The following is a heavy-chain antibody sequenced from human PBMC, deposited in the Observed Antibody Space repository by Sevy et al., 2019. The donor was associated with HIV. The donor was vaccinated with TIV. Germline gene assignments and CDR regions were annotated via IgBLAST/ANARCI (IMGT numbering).Heavy chain of an antibody. CDR3: AKEEYYDFWSGYYWY. CDR1: GFTFSSYA. J-gene: IGHJ4*02. Sequence: GGSLRLSCAASGFTFSSYAMSWVRQAPGKGLEWVSAINGSGGSTYYADSVKGRFTISRDNSKNTLYLQMNSLRAEDTAVYYCAKEEYYDFWSGYYWYWGQGTLVTVSS. V-gene: IGHV3-23*01. CDR2: INGSGGST. D-gene: IGHD3-3*01.